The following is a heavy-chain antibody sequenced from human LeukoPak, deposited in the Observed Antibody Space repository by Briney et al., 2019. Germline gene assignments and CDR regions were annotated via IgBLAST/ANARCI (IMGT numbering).Heavy chain of an antibody. CDR1: GGSISSYY. J-gene: IGHJ4*02. V-gene: IGHV4-59*08. Sequence: SETLSLTCTVSGGSISSYYWSWIRQPPGKGLEWIGYIYYSGSTYHNPSVKSRVTISVDTSKNQFSLKLSSVTAADTAVYYCARQSEPYSSSFDYWGQGTLVTVSS. D-gene: IGHD6-19*01. CDR3: ARQSEPYSSSFDY. CDR2: IYYSGST.